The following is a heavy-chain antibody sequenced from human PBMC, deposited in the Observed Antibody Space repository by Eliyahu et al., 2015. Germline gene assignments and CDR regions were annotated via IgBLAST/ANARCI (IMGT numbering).Heavy chain of an antibody. D-gene: IGHD1-26*01. V-gene: IGHV1-69*01. CDR3: ARAQERHLFVGATFQI. Sequence: QVQLVQSGAEVKKPGSSVKVSCKASGGTXSTYAXNWVRQAPGQGLEWMXVIIPIFGSTNYAQKXQDRVTITADESTSTAYMELSSLKSEDTAVYFCARAQERHLFVGATFQIWGQGSLVTVSS. CDR2: IIPIFGST. CDR1: GGTXSTYA. J-gene: IGHJ4*02.